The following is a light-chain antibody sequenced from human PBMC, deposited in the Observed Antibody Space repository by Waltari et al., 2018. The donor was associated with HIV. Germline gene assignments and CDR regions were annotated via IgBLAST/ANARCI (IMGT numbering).Light chain of an antibody. Sequence: DIQMTQFRSSLSATVGDRVTITCRASQSISRYLSWYQQKPGKAPKLLVDSAFSLQSGVSSRFSGSGSGTVFTLTISSLQPEDSATYYCHQSYLSPDTFGQGTRLEIK. CDR2: SAF. J-gene: IGKJ2*01. CDR1: QSISRY. CDR3: HQSYLSPDT. V-gene: IGKV1-39*01.